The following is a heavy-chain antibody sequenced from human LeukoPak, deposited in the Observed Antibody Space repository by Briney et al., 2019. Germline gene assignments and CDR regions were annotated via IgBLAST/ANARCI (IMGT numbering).Heavy chain of an antibody. CDR3: AKDQPGGTWCDPFDI. V-gene: IGHV1-69*04. D-gene: IGHD1-14*01. J-gene: IGHJ3*02. Sequence: SVKVSCKASGGTFSSYAISWVRQAPGQGLEWMGRIIPILGIANYAQKFQGRVTITADKSTSTAYMELSSLRSEDTAVYYCAKDQPGGTWCDPFDIWGQGTMVTVSS. CDR1: GGTFSSYA. CDR2: IIPILGIA.